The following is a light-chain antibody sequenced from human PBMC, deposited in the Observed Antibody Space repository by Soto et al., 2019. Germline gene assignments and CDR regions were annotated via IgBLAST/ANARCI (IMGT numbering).Light chain of an antibody. J-gene: IGLJ2*01. CDR2: ANT. V-gene: IGLV1-40*01. CDR3: QSYDDSVGGHVI. CDR1: SSYIGAGYA. Sequence: QSVLTQPPSVSGAPGQRVTISCTGSSSYIGAGYAVHWYQQLPGTAPKLLIYANTNRPSGVPDRFSGSKSGTSASLAITGLRAEDEADYYCQSYDDSVGGHVIFGGGTKLTVL.